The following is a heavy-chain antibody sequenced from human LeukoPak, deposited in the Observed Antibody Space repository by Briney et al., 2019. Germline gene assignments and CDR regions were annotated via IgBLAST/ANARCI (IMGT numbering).Heavy chain of an antibody. CDR1: GYTFTCYY. V-gene: IGHV1-2*06. J-gene: IGHJ4*02. D-gene: IGHD1-26*01. CDR3: TRESGSYHGNDY. CDR2: INPNNGGT. Sequence: ASVKVSCKASGYTFTCYYMHWVRQAPGQGLEWMGRINPNNGGTNYAQKFQGRVTMTGGTSISTAYMELSSLRSDDTAVYYCTRESGSYHGNDYWGQGTLVTVPS.